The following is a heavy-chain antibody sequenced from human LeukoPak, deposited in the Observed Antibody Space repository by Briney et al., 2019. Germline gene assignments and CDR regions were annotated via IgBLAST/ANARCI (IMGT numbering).Heavy chain of an antibody. Sequence: GGSLRLSCAASGFTFSDYYMSWIRQAPGKGLEWVSGIVGSGVTTYYADSVKGRFTISRDNSKNTLYLQMNSLRAEDTAVYYCAKDSRYYDILTGYIFGDDYFDYWGQGTLVTVSS. V-gene: IGHV3-23*01. CDR3: AKDSRYYDILTGYIFGDDYFDY. D-gene: IGHD3-9*01. CDR2: IVGSGVTT. CDR1: GFTFSDYY. J-gene: IGHJ4*02.